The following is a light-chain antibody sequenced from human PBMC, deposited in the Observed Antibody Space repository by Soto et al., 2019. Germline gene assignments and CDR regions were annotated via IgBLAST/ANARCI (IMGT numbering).Light chain of an antibody. CDR2: WAS. Sequence: IVMTQSPDSLAVSLGERATINCKSSQSVLYSSNNKNHLAWYQQKPGQPPKLLIYWASTRQSGVPDRFSGSGSGTDFTLTITSLQAEDVAVYYCQQYYSIPWTFGQGTRVEIK. CDR3: QQYYSIPWT. CDR1: QSVLYSSNNKNH. V-gene: IGKV4-1*01. J-gene: IGKJ1*01.